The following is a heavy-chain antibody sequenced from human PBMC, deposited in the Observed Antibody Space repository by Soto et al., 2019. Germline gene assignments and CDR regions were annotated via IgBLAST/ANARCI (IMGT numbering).Heavy chain of an antibody. CDR2: ITWDGGST. CDR1: GFTFDDYT. V-gene: IGHV3-43*01. CDR3: AKDSKESYSYFDY. Sequence: EVQLVESGGVVVQPGGSLRLSCAASGFTFDDYTMHWVRQTPGKGLEWVSLITWDGGSTYYADSVKGRFTISRDNSKNSLYLQMNSLRTEDTALYYCAKDSKESYSYFDYWGQGTLVTVSS. D-gene: IGHD3-10*01. J-gene: IGHJ4*02.